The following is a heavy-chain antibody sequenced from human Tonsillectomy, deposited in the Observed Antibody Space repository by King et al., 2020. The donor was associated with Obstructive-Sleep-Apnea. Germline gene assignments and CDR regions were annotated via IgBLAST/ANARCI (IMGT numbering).Heavy chain of an antibody. CDR3: AGYTVGTMLDY. V-gene: IGHV4-39*07. J-gene: IGHJ4*02. D-gene: IGHD3-10*02. CDR2: TRFDGRT. CDR1: GASLSNTRSY. Sequence: LQLQESGPGLVKPSETLSLTCTVSGASLSNTRSYWGWIRQPPGKGLEWIGSTRFDGRTHYNPSLKSRVTISIDTSRNQFSLRLSSVTAADTAVYHCAGYTVGTMLDYWGQGSLVTVSS.